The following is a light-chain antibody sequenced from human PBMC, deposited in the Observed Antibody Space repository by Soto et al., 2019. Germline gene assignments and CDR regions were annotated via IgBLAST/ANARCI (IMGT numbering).Light chain of an antibody. V-gene: IGKV1-5*03. CDR2: KAF. CDR3: QQYNNYSST. Sequence: DIQMTQSPSTLSASVGDRVAITCRASQSISIWLAWYQQKPGKAPKLLIYKAFSLESGVPSRFSGSGSGTEFTLTISSLQPDDFANYYCQQYNNYSSTFGQGTKVEIK. CDR1: QSISIW. J-gene: IGKJ1*01.